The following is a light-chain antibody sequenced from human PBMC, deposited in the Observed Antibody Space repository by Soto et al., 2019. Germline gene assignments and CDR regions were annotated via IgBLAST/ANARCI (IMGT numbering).Light chain of an antibody. CDR2: GAS. J-gene: IGKJ2*01. CDR3: QQSYITPYT. Sequence: DIQMTQSPSPLSASVGDRITISCRASQTIASHLNWYQQRPGKAPNLLIFGASSLQGGVPSRFSGSGSGTDFTLTISSLHPEDSATYYCQQSYITPYTFGQGTKLEIK. CDR1: QTIASH. V-gene: IGKV1-39*01.